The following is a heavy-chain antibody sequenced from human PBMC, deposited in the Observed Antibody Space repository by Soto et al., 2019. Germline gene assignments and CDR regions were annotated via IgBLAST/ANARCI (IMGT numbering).Heavy chain of an antibody. CDR2: ISGSGGST. J-gene: IGHJ4*02. Sequence: EVQLLESGGGLVQPGGSLRLSCAASGFTFSSYAMSWVRQAPGKGLEWVSAISGSGGSTYYADSVKGRFTISRDNSKNTLYLQMNSLRAEDTVVYYCAKGELVATISETFDYWGQGTLVTVSS. CDR1: GFTFSSYA. V-gene: IGHV3-23*01. CDR3: AKGELVATISETFDY. D-gene: IGHD5-12*01.